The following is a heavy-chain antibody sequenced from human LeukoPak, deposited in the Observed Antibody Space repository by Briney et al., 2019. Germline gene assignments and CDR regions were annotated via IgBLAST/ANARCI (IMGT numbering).Heavy chain of an antibody. Sequence: SETLSLTCAVYGGSFGAYYWDWIRQPPGKGLEWIGKINHSGSTKYNPSLKSRVTISIDTSKNQFSLKLSSVTAADTAVYYCARHGAAAFDYWGQGTLVTVSS. CDR2: INHSGST. D-gene: IGHD6-25*01. J-gene: IGHJ4*02. CDR1: GGSFGAYY. V-gene: IGHV4-34*01. CDR3: ARHGAAAFDY.